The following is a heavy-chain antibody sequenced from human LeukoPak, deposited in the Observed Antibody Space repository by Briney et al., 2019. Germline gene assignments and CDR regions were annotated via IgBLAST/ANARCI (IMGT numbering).Heavy chain of an antibody. CDR2: IGGGGNGFTT. CDR3: ARDLVRFGGWYDH. V-gene: IGHV3-23*01. D-gene: IGHD2-15*01. Sequence: GGSLRLSCAASGFTFSSYAVSWVRQAPGKGLEWVSAIGGGGNGFTTYYGEFMKGRFTISRDNSKNTLYLRMNSLRAEDTAVYYCARDLVRFGGWYDHWGQGTLVTVSS. J-gene: IGHJ5*02. CDR1: GFTFSSYA.